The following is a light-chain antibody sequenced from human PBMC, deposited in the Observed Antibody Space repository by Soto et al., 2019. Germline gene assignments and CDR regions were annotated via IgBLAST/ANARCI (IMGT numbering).Light chain of an antibody. V-gene: IGKV3D-20*02. Sequence: ETVLTQSPGTLSLSPGERATLSCRASQTIRSNYLAWYRQTPGQAPRLLIYGASNRATGIADRFSGSGSGTDFTLIISRLEPEDFAVYYCQQRNSWPLTFGGGTNVEIK. J-gene: IGKJ4*01. CDR3: QQRNSWPLT. CDR1: QTIRSNY. CDR2: GAS.